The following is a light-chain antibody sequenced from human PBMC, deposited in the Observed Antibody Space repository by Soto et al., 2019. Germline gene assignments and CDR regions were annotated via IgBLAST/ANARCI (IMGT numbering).Light chain of an antibody. Sequence: QAVVTQPPSASGSPGQSVTISCTGTSSDVGGYNYVSWYQQHPGKAPKLMIYEVSKRPSGVPDRFSGSKSGNTASLTVSGLQAEDEADYYCSSYAGSNNLNVFGTGTKVTVL. V-gene: IGLV2-8*01. CDR3: SSYAGSNNLNV. J-gene: IGLJ1*01. CDR2: EVS. CDR1: SSDVGGYNY.